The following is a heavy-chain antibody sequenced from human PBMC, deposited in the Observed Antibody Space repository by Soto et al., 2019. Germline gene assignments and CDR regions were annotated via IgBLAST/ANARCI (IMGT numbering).Heavy chain of an antibody. CDR3: AHRIAAPGRTLDY. CDR2: IYWNDEA. Sequence: QITLKESGPTLVRPTQTLTLTCTVYGFSLSTDAVGVAWIRQPPGKALEWLALIYWNDEARYKSSLNNRLTITKDTSKSQVVLTMTDMAPLDTATYFCAHRIAAPGRTLDYWGQGILVTVSS. V-gene: IGHV2-5*01. D-gene: IGHD6-13*01. CDR1: GFSLSTDAVG. J-gene: IGHJ4*02.